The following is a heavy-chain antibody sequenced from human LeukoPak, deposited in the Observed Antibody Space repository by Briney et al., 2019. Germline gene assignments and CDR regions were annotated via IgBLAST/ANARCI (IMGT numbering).Heavy chain of an antibody. J-gene: IGHJ3*02. CDR2: MSACNGNT. CDR3: ARASAQMAVAGGEDAFDI. V-gene: IGHV1-18*04. D-gene: IGHD6-19*01. CDR1: GYTLTSYG. Sequence: ASVKVSCKASGYTLTSYGISWVRQAPGQGLEWMGWMSACNGNTNYAQKLQGRVTMTTDTSTSTAYMELRSLRSDDTAVYYCARASAQMAVAGGEDAFDIWGQGTMVTVSS.